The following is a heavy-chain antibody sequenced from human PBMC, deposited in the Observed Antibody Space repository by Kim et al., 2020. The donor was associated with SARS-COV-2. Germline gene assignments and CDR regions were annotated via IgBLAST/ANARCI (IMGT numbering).Heavy chain of an antibody. CDR3: ARESGIVGATTLDY. J-gene: IGHJ4*02. Sequence: NTSRKSRVTISVDTSKSQFSLKLSSVTAADTAVYYCARESGIVGATTLDYWGQGTLVTVSS. D-gene: IGHD1-26*01. V-gene: IGHV4-59*01.